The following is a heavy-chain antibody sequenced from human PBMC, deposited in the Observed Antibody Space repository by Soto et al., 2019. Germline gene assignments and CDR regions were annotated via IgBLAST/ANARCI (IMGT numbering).Heavy chain of an antibody. CDR1: GFTFSNYA. V-gene: IGHV3-23*01. CDR3: AGYMGGVWFGEYYYYYYMDV. D-gene: IGHD3-10*01. Sequence: GGSLRLSCAASGFTFSNYAMSWVPQAPGKGLKWVSAISSSGGSTYYADSVKGRFTISRDNSKNTLYLRMNSLRAEDTAVYYCAGYMGGVWFGEYYYYYYMDVWGQGTTVTVSS. J-gene: IGHJ6*03. CDR2: ISSSGGST.